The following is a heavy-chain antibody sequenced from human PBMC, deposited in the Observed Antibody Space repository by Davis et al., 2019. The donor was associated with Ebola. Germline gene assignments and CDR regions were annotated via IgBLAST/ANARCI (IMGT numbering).Heavy chain of an antibody. CDR1: GFIFNTFG. V-gene: IGHV3-30*02. CDR2: IRYDGSNK. D-gene: IGHD6-19*01. CDR3: AKPDLYFNSSGWYFDY. Sequence: GGSLRLSCAASGFIFNTFGMHWVRQAPGKGLEWVAFIRYDGSNKYYADSVKGRFTISRDNSKNTLYLQMNSLRAEDTAVYYCAKPDLYFNSSGWYFDYWGQGTLVTVSS. J-gene: IGHJ4*02.